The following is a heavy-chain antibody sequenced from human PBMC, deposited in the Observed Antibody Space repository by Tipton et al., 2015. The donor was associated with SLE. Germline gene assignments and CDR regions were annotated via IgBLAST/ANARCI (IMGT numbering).Heavy chain of an antibody. Sequence: LRLSCTVSGGSISSYYWSWIRQPPGKGLEWIGYIYYSGSTNYNPSLKSRVTISVDTSKNQFSLKLSSVTAADTALYYCASSETNNSGWYGVYFDYWGRGTLVTVSS. CDR3: ASSETNNSGWYGVYFDY. J-gene: IGHJ4*01. V-gene: IGHV4-59*01. D-gene: IGHD6-19*01. CDR1: GGSISSYY. CDR2: IYYSGST.